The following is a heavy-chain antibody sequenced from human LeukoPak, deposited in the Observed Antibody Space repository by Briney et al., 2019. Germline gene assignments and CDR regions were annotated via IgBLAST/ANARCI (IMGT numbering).Heavy chain of an antibody. Sequence: TSETLSLTCAVYGGSFSGYYWSWIRQPPGKGLEWIGEINHSGSTNYNPSLKSRVTISVDTSKNQFSLKLSSVTAADTAVYYCGRKNEQWVDYWGQGTLVTVSS. J-gene: IGHJ4*02. CDR3: GRKNEQWVDY. V-gene: IGHV4-34*01. CDR1: GGSFSGYY. CDR2: INHSGST. D-gene: IGHD6-19*01.